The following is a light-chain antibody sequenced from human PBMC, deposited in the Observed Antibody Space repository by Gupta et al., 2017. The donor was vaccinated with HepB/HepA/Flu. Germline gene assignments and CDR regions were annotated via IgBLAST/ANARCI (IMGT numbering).Light chain of an antibody. CDR2: AGS. CDR3: QQSDSIPFT. J-gene: IGKJ4*01. CDR1: QSISSY. Sequence: DIQMTQSPSSLSASVGDRVTITCRASQSISSYLNWYQQKPGKAPKFLIYAGSSLQSGVPSRFSGSGSGTDFTLTISRLQPEDFATYYCQQSDSIPFTFGGGTKVDIK. V-gene: IGKV1-39*01.